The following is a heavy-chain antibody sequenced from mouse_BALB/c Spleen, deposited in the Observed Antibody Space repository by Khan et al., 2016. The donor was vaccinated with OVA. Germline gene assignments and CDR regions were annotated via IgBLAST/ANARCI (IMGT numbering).Heavy chain of an antibody. J-gene: IGHJ4*01. V-gene: IGHV3-2*02. CDR1: GYSITSNYA. D-gene: IGHD1-1*01. CDR2: ISYSGST. CDR3: ARGNYYGYAMDY. Sequence: EVQLQESGPGLVKPSQSLSLTCTVTGYSITSNYAWNWIRQFPGNKLEWMGYISYSGSTNYTPSLKSHISITRDTSKNQFFLQLNSVTTEDTATYYCARGNYYGYAMDYWGQGTSITVSS.